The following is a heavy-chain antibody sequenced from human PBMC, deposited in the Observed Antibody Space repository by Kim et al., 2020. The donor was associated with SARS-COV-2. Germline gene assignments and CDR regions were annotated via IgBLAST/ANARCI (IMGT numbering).Heavy chain of an antibody. CDR3: TRHAFSGGRFYFDY. V-gene: IGHV4-39*01. Sequence: PSLKSRVTISVHTSKNQFSLKLSSVSAADTAVYYCTRHAFSGGRFYFDYWGRGTLVTVSS. J-gene: IGHJ4*02. D-gene: IGHD6-19*01.